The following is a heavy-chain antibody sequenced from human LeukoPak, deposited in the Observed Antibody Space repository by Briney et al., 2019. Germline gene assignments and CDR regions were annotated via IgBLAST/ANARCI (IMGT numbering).Heavy chain of an antibody. CDR2: IDSTGAYT. J-gene: IGHJ4*02. CDR1: GFIFSNYA. CDR3: AKGSAAGRPYYFDY. Sequence: PGGSLRLSCAASGFIFSNYAMSWVCQAPGKGLEWVSAIDSTGAYTWYADSVKGWFTISKDSSKTILYLQMNSLRAEDAAVYFCAKGSAAGRPYYFDYWGQGTLVTVSS. D-gene: IGHD6-25*01. V-gene: IGHV3-23*01.